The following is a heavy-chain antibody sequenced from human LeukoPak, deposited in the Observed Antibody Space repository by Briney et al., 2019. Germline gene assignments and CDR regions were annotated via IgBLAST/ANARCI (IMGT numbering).Heavy chain of an antibody. CDR2: IYYSGST. J-gene: IGHJ4*02. Sequence: SETLSLTCTVSGGSISSSSYYWGWIRQPPGKGLEWIGSIYYSGSTYYNPPLKSRVTISVDTSKNQFSLKLSSVTAADTAVYYCARRGGGQLLWFGEYKRDYWGQGTLVTVSS. CDR3: ARRGGGQLLWFGEYKRDY. CDR1: GGSISSSSYY. D-gene: IGHD3-10*01. V-gene: IGHV4-39*01.